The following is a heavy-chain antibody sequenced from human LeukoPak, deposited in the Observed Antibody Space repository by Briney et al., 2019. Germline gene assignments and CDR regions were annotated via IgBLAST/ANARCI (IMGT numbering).Heavy chain of an antibody. J-gene: IGHJ5*02. V-gene: IGHV4-30-4*01. Sequence: LQTLSLTCTVSGGSISSGDYYWSWIRQPPGKGLEWIGYIYYSGSTYYNPSLKSRVTISVDTSKNQFSLKLSSVTAADTAVYYCARGFSGVATVDPWGQGTLVTVSS. D-gene: IGHD5-12*01. CDR3: ARGFSGVATVDP. CDR2: IYYSGST. CDR1: GGSISSGDYY.